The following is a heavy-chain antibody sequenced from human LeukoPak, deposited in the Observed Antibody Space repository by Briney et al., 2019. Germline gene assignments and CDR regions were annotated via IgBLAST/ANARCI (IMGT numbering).Heavy chain of an antibody. Sequence: GTSVKVSCKASGFTFTSSAVQWVRQARGQRLEWIGWIVVGSGNTNYAQKFQERVTITRDMSTSTAYMELSSLRSEDTAVYYCAAGSWIFGVGPLDYWGQGTLVTVSS. J-gene: IGHJ4*02. CDR1: GFTFTSSA. D-gene: IGHD3-3*01. V-gene: IGHV1-58*01. CDR3: AAGSWIFGVGPLDY. CDR2: IVVGSGNT.